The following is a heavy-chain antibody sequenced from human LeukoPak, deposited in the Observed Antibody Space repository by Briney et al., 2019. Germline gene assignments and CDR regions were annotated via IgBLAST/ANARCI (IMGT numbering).Heavy chain of an antibody. J-gene: IGHJ4*02. V-gene: IGHV3-21*01. Sequence: GGSLRLSCAASGFTFSTYSVNWVRQAPGKGLEWVSSISSGSDHIYYADSVKGRFTISRDNAKNSLYLQMDSLRAEDTAVFFCARNDYASSSGYDFWGQGTLVTVSS. CDR2: ISSGSDHI. CDR1: GFTFSTYS. CDR3: ARNDYASSSGYDF. D-gene: IGHD6-6*01.